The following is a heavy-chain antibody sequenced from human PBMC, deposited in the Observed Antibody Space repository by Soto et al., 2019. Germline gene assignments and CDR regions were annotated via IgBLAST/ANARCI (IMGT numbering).Heavy chain of an antibody. D-gene: IGHD3-3*01. Sequence: SKTLYLRCAVYGGCFSGYYWCWVRQPPGKGLEWIGEINHSGSTNYNPSLKSRVTISVDTSKNQFSLKLSSVTAADTAVYYCALRSLNSQFWGQATLVTVFS. CDR1: GGCFSGYY. V-gene: IGHV4-34*01. CDR2: INHSGST. J-gene: IGHJ4*02. CDR3: ALRSLNSQF.